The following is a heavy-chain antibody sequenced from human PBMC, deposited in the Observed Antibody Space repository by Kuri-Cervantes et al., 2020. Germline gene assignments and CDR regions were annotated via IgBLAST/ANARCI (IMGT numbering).Heavy chain of an antibody. D-gene: IGHD6-13*01. CDR1: GITSDDYV. V-gene: IGHV3-9*02. Sequence: SLKISCAGSGITSDDYVMHWVRQAPGKGLEWVSAISWNSGNKGYADSVKGRFTISRDGAKNSLYLQMDSLRAEDTALYYCAKRRGPGAAAFDYWGQGTLVTVSS. J-gene: IGHJ4*02. CDR2: ISWNSGNK. CDR3: AKRRGPGAAAFDY.